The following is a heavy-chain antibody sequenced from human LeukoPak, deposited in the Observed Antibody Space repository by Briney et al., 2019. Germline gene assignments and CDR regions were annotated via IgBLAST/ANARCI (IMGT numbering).Heavy chain of an antibody. CDR2: IYTSGST. D-gene: IGHD6-19*01. CDR3: ARAKSLTVLYSSGWYYFDY. Sequence: SETLSLTCTVSGGSINSYYWSWIRQPAGKGLEWIGRIYTSGSTNYNPSLKSRVTMSVDTSKNQFSLKLSSVTAADTAVYYCARAKSLTVLYSSGWYYFDYWGQGTLVTVSS. CDR1: GGSINSYY. V-gene: IGHV4-4*07. J-gene: IGHJ4*02.